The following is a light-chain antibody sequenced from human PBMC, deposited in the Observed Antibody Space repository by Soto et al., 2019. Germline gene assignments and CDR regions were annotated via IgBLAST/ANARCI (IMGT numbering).Light chain of an antibody. CDR2: SNN. Sequence: QSVLTQPPSASGTPGQRVTISCSGSSSNIGSNTVNWYQQRPGTAPKLLIYSNNQRPSGVPKRFSGSKSGTSASLAISGLQSEDEADYYCATWDDSLNGHVVFGGGTKLTVL. CDR3: ATWDDSLNGHVV. V-gene: IGLV1-44*01. J-gene: IGLJ2*01. CDR1: SSNIGSNT.